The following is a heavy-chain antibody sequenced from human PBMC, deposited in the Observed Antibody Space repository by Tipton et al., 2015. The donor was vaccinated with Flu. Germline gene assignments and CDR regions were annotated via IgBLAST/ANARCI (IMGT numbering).Heavy chain of an antibody. CDR3: ARVGERGGITIFGVVPGGYYYYYMDV. J-gene: IGHJ6*03. Sequence: TLSLTCTVSGGSISRSAYYWGWIRQPPGKGLEWIGSIYHSGSTYYNPSLKSRVTISVDTSKNQFSLKLSSVTAADTAVYYCARVGERGGITIFGVVPGGYYYYYMDVWGKGTTVTVSS. CDR2: IYHSGST. D-gene: IGHD3-3*01. V-gene: IGHV4-39*07. CDR1: GGSISRSAYY.